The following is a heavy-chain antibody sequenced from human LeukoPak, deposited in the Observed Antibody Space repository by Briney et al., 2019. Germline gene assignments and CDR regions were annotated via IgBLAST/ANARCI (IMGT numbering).Heavy chain of an antibody. V-gene: IGHV3-48*03. CDR1: GFTLSSHE. CDR3: ASLCYYYGSGSPIDY. J-gene: IGHJ4*02. D-gene: IGHD3-10*01. Sequence: PGGSLRLSCAASGFTLSSHEMNWVRQAPGKGLEWVSYISSSGSTIYYADSVKGRFTISRDNAKNSLYLQMNSLRAEDTAVYYCASLCYYYGSGSPIDYWGQGTLVTVSS. CDR2: ISSSGSTI.